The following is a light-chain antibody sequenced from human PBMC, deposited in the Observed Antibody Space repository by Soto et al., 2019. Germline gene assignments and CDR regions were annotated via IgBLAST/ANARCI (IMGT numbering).Light chain of an antibody. CDR2: AAS. V-gene: IGKV1-39*01. Sequence: DIQMTQSPSSLSASVGDRVTITCRPSQSINAYLNWYQQKPGKAPKLLIYAASSLQSGVPSRFSGSASGTDFTLSISSLQPEDSATYYCQQSYSSPRTFGQGTKVEIK. CDR1: QSINAY. J-gene: IGKJ1*01. CDR3: QQSYSSPRT.